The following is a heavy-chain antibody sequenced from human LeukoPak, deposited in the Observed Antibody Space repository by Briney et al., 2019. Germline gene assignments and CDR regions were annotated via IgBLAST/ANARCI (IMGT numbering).Heavy chain of an antibody. CDR2: ISSSSSYI. Sequence: GGSLRLSCAASGFTFSSYSMNWVRQAPGKGLEWVSSISSSSSYIYYADSVKGRFTISRDNAKNTLYLQMNSLRAEDTAVYYCAKGIARGNDYWGQGTLVTVSS. CDR1: GFTFSSYS. V-gene: IGHV3-21*04. J-gene: IGHJ4*02. D-gene: IGHD6-13*01. CDR3: AKGIARGNDY.